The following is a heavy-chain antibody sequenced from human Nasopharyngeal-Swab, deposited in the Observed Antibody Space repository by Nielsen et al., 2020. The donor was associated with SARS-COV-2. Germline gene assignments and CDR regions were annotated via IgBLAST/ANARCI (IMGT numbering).Heavy chain of an antibody. V-gene: IGHV3-15*01. CDR3: ASLNPMRY. Sequence: GESLKISCAASGFTFSNAWMSWVRQAPGKGLEWVGRIKSKTDGGTTDYAAPVKGRFTISRDNAKNSLYLQMNSLRAEDTAVYYCASLNPMRYWGQGTLVTVSS. CDR2: IKSKTDGGTT. D-gene: IGHD3-22*01. J-gene: IGHJ4*02. CDR1: GFTFSNAW.